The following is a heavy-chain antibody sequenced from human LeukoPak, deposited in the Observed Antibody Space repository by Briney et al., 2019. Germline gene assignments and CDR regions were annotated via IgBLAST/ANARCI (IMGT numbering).Heavy chain of an antibody. CDR2: INPSGGST. CDR3: ARGGHYYDSSGYCFQH. J-gene: IGHJ1*01. V-gene: IGHV1-46*01. Sequence: ASVKVSCKASGYTFTSYYMHWVRQAPGQGLEWMGIINPSGGSTSYAQKFQGRVTMTRDTSISTAYMELSRLRSDDTAVYYCARGGHYYDSSGYCFQHWGQGTLVTVSS. D-gene: IGHD3-22*01. CDR1: GYTFTSYY.